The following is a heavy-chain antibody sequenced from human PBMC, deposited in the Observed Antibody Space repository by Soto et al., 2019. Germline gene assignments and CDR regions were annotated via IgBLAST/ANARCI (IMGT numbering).Heavy chain of an antibody. CDR3: ARVVDVRPATHSSVDV. Sequence: GGGMGLACAASGVRFTRYARRWVRKAAGKGLEWVAAVSGSGSNTYYADSVKGRFTISRDNSKNMMYLQMNSLRAEDTAGDYCARVVDVRPATHSSVDVWGSWTRGTVS. CDR1: GVRFTRYA. CDR2: VSGSGSNT. D-gene: IGHD3-16*02. V-gene: IGHV3-23*01. J-gene: IGHJ6*02.